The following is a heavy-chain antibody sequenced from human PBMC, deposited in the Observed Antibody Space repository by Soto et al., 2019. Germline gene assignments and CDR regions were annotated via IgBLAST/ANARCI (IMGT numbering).Heavy chain of an antibody. D-gene: IGHD2-15*01. Sequence: EVQLLESGGGLVQPGGSLTLSCAASGFTLSSYAMSWVRQVPGKGLEWVSGIRGRGGSTYHADSVKGRFTISRENSKNTLYLQMNSLRAEDTAVYYCAKRIGGYCSGGRGHETGFDYWGQGILVTVSS. CDR3: AKRIGGYCSGGRGHETGFDY. J-gene: IGHJ4*02. CDR2: IRGRGGST. V-gene: IGHV3-23*01. CDR1: GFTLSSYA.